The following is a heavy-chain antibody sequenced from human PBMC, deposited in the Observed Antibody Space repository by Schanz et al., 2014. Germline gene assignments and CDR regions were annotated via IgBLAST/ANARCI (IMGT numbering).Heavy chain of an antibody. CDR1: GFSVGNKY. CDR2: IGSSSSRI. Sequence: VQLVDSGGGLVQPGGSLRLSCAASGFSVGNKYMNWVRQAPGKGLEWISYIGSSSSRIDHADSVKGRFTISRDNAKNSLYLQMNSLRAEDTAVYYCARSRSGFYFDYWGQGTLVTVSS. CDR3: ARSRSGFYFDY. V-gene: IGHV3-48*01. J-gene: IGHJ4*02. D-gene: IGHD1-26*01.